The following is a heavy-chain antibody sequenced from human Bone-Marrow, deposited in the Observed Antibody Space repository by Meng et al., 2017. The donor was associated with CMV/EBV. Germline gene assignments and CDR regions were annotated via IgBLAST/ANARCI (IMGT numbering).Heavy chain of an antibody. CDR3: SRVVTIFGVVNDY. CDR2: ISSSSSTI. V-gene: IGHV3-48*04. Sequence: GESLKISCAASGFTFSSYSMNWVRQAPGKGLEWVSYISSSSSTIYYADSVKGRFTISRDNAKNSLYLQMNSLRAEDTAVYYCSRVVTIFGVVNDYWGQGTLVTGSS. CDR1: GFTFSSYS. D-gene: IGHD3-3*01. J-gene: IGHJ4*02.